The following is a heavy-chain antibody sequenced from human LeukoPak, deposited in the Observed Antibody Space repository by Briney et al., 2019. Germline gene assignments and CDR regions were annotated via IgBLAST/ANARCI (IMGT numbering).Heavy chain of an antibody. J-gene: IGHJ4*02. CDR1: GFTISDHD. Sequence: GGSLRLSCAASGFTISDHDMDWVRQAPGKGLEWVGRTRNKANSYTTEYAASVKGRFTFSRDDSKSIAYLQMNSLKTEDTAVYYCTRPTPHYYYDSSGYLHYWGQGTLVTVSS. D-gene: IGHD3-22*01. V-gene: IGHV3-72*01. CDR2: TRNKANSYTT. CDR3: TRPTPHYYYDSSGYLHY.